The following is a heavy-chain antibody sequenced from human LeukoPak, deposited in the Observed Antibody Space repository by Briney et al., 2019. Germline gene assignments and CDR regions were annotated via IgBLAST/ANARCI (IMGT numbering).Heavy chain of an antibody. D-gene: IGHD3-3*01. CDR1: GYSFTSYW. Sequence: GGSLKISCKGSGYSFTSYWIGWVRQMPGKGLEWMGIIYPGDSDTRYSPSFQGQVTISADKSISTAYLQWSSLKASDTAMYYCARRVTIFGVVSYMDVWGKGTTVTVSS. CDR3: ARRVTIFGVVSYMDV. CDR2: IYPGDSDT. J-gene: IGHJ6*03. V-gene: IGHV5-51*01.